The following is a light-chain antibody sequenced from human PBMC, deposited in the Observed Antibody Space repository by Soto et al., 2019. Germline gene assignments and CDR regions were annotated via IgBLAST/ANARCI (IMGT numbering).Light chain of an antibody. J-gene: IGLJ2*01. CDR3: HVWDSSSAHVI. CDR2: DVN. V-gene: IGLV3-21*02. CDR1: NIGSKS. Sequence: SYELTQPPSVSVAPGQTARFTCGGNNIGSKSVHWYQQKPGQAPVLVVYDVNDRPSGIPERFSGSKSGNTATLTISRVEAGDEADFFCHVWDSSSAHVIFGGGTKVTVL.